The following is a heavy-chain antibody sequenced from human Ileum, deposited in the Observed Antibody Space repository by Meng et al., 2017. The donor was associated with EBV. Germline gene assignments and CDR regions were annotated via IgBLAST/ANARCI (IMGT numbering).Heavy chain of an antibody. Sequence: GQLQAAGPGLGKPSGTLPPTWAVSGGSISSGTWWSWARQPPGKGLEWIGEIFHSGSTNYNPSLKSRVTVSVDKSKNQFSLNLNSVTAADTALYYCAAHIGNNYGPYDYWGQGTLVTVFS. J-gene: IGHJ4*02. D-gene: IGHD5-18*01. CDR2: IFHSGST. V-gene: IGHV4-4*02. CDR1: GGSISSGTW. CDR3: AAHIGNNYGPYDY.